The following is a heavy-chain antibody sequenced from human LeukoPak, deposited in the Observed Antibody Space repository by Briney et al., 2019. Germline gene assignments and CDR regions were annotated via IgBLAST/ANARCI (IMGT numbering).Heavy chain of an antibody. CDR1: GFTVSSNY. V-gene: IGHV3-53*01. CDR2: IYSGGST. CDR3: AGHGLDGSGFHYYYMDV. Sequence: GGSLRLSCAASGFTVSSNYMSWVRQAPGKGLEWVSVIYSGGSTYYADSVKGRFTISRDNSKNTLYLQMNSLRAEDTAVYYCAGHGLDGSGFHYYYMDVWGKGTTVTVSS. J-gene: IGHJ6*03. D-gene: IGHD3-22*01.